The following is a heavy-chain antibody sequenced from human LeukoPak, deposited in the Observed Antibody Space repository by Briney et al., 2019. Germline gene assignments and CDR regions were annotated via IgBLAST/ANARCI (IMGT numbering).Heavy chain of an antibody. J-gene: IGHJ4*02. Sequence: GGSLRLSCAASGFTFSSYSMNWVRQAPGKGLEWVSSINSSSSFRYYADSLKGRFTISRDNAKNSLYLQMNSLRAEDTAVYYCARDQGNSSWSYHPFDYWGQGTLVTVSS. D-gene: IGHD6-13*01. CDR2: INSSSSFR. V-gene: IGHV3-21*01. CDR1: GFTFSSYS. CDR3: ARDQGNSSWSYHPFDY.